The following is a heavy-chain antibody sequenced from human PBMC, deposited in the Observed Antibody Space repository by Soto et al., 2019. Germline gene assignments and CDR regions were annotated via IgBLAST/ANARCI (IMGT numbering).Heavy chain of an antibody. Sequence: PETLSLTCPVSGVSTRSYYWSWIRQPPGKGLEWIGEINHSGSANYNPSLKSRVTISVDTSKNQFSLNLSSVTAADTAMYYCARRTNDYGGDYFDYWGQGTLVTVSS. CDR3: ARRTNDYGGDYFDY. CDR1: GVSTRSYY. D-gene: IGHD4-17*01. J-gene: IGHJ4*02. V-gene: IGHV4-34*01. CDR2: INHSGSA.